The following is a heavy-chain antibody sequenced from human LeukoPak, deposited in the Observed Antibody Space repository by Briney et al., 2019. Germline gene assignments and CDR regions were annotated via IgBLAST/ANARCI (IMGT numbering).Heavy chain of an antibody. V-gene: IGHV1-2*02. D-gene: IGHD5-18*01. CDR1: GYTFTGYY. J-gene: IGHJ4*02. CDR2: INPNSGGT. CDR3: ARGGYSYGYCLDY. Sequence: ASVKVSCKASGYTFTGYYMHWVRQAPGQGLEWMGWINPNSGGTNYAQKFQGRVTMTRDTSISTAYMELGRLRSDDTAVYYCARGGYSYGYCLDYWGQGTLVTVSS.